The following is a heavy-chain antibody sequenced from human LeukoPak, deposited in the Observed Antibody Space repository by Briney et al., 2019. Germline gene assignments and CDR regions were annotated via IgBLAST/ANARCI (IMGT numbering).Heavy chain of an antibody. J-gene: IGHJ4*02. D-gene: IGHD1-26*01. CDR3: ARLPQLGSDY. CDR1: VSRFTSYW. Sequence: GESLRISCKASVSRFTSYWINWVRQMPGKGLEWMGTIDTSDSYTNYSPSFQGHVTISADNSISTAYLQWSSLKASDTAMYYCARLPQLGSDYWGQGTLVTVSS. CDR2: IDTSDSYT. V-gene: IGHV5-10-1*01.